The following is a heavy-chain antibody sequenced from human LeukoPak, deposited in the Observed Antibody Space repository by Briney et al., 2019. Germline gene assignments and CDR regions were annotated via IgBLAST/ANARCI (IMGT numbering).Heavy chain of an antibody. V-gene: IGHV4-4*07. J-gene: IGHJ6*03. CDR1: GGSISSYY. CDR2: IYTSGST. D-gene: IGHD3-10*01. CDR3: ARDFDDTMVRGATYYMNV. Sequence: SETLSLTCTVSGGSISSYYWSWIRQPAGKGLEWIGRIYTSGSTNYNPSLKSRVTMSVDTSKNQFSLKLSSVTAADTAVYYCARDFDDTMVRGATYYMNVWGKGTTVTISS.